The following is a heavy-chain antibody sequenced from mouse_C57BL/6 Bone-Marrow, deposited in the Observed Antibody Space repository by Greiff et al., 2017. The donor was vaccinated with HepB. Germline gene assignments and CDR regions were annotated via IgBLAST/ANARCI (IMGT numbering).Heavy chain of an antibody. CDR3: ARETSVVDYYALDY. CDR2: IEPNSGGT. J-gene: IGHJ4*01. CDR1: GYTFTSYW. D-gene: IGHD1-1*01. V-gene: IGHV1-72*01. Sequence: QVQLKQPGAELVKPGASVKLSCKASGYTFTSYWMHWVKQRPGRGLEWIGRIEPNSGGTNYNEKFKSKATLTVDKPSSTAYMQLSSLTSEDSAVYYCARETSVVDYYALDYWGQGTSVTVSS.